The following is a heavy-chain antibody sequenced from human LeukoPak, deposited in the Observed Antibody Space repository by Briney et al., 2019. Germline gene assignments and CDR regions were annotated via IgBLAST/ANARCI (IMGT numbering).Heavy chain of an antibody. J-gene: IGHJ6*02. Sequence: GRSLRLSCAASGFTFSSYGMHWVRQAPGKGLEWVAVISYDGSNKYYADSVKGRFTISRDNSKNTLYLQMNSLRAEDTAVYYCAKVNTDYGDYGGFYYYGMDVWGQGTTVTVSS. CDR2: ISYDGSNK. CDR3: AKVNTDYGDYGGFYYYGMDV. V-gene: IGHV3-30*18. CDR1: GFTFSSYG. D-gene: IGHD4-17*01.